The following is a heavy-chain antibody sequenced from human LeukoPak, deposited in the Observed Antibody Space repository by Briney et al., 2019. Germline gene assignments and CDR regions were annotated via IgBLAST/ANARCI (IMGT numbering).Heavy chain of an antibody. D-gene: IGHD6-6*01. J-gene: IGHJ4*02. CDR1: GFSFSDYS. CDR2: INTDSRTI. Sequence: PGGSLRLSCAASGFSFSDYSMNWVRQAPGKGLEWVSYINTDSRTIKYADSVKGRFTISRDNAKNSLFLQMNSLRAEDTAVYYCAKGSSSSRGYFDYWGQGTLVTVSS. CDR3: AKGSSSSRGYFDY. V-gene: IGHV3-48*04.